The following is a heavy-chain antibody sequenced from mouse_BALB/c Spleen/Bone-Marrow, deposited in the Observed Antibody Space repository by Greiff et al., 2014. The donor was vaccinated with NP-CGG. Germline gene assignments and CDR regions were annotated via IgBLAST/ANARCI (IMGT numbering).Heavy chain of an antibody. CDR2: IWAVGST. D-gene: IGHD2-3*01. CDR3: ARERENDGYYDIDY. V-gene: IGHV2-9*02. CDR1: GFSLTSYG. Sequence: VMLVESGPGPGAPSQSPSITCTVSGFSLTSYGVHWVRQPPGKGLEWLGVIWAVGSTNYNSALMSRLSISKDNSKSQVFLKMNSLQTDDTAMYYCARERENDGYYDIDYWGQGTTLTVSS. J-gene: IGHJ2*01.